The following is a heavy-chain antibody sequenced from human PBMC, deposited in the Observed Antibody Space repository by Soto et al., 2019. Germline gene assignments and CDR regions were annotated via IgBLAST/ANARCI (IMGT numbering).Heavy chain of an antibody. CDR3: ARGSSGYLPFDY. J-gene: IGHJ4*02. D-gene: IGHD3-22*01. CDR1: GGSISSGYYY. CDR2: IYYSGRA. V-gene: IGHV4-30-4*01. Sequence: SETLSLTCTVSGGSISSGYYYWSWIRQPPGKGLEWIGYIYYSGRAYYNPSLKSRVTISVDTSKNQFSLKLSSVTAADTAVYYCARGSSGYLPFDYWGQGTLLTVSS.